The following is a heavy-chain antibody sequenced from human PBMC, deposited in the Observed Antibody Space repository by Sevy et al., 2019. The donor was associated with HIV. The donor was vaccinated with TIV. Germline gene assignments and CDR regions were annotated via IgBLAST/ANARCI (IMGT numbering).Heavy chain of an antibody. Sequence: QLGGSLRLSCAASGFPFNDHAMHWVRQVPGKGLEWVANIKQDGSEKYYVDSVKGRFTISRDNSQNSLFLQMNTLRAEDTAVYYCAREGSPYDTYYYYYGMDVWGQGTTVTVSS. CDR1: GFPFNDHA. J-gene: IGHJ6*02. D-gene: IGHD5-12*01. CDR2: IKQDGSEK. CDR3: AREGSPYDTYYYYYGMDV. V-gene: IGHV3-7*01.